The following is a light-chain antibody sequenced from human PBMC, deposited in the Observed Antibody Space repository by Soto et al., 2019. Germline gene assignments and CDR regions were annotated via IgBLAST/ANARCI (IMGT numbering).Light chain of an antibody. CDR1: QSVSSN. V-gene: IGKV3-15*01. Sequence: EIVMTQSPATLSVSPGERATLSCSASQSVSSNLAWYQQKPGQAPRLLIYGESTRATGIPARFSGSGSGTEFTLTISSLQSEDFVVYYCQQYHNWPMTFGQGTKVAIK. CDR3: QQYHNWPMT. CDR2: GES. J-gene: IGKJ1*01.